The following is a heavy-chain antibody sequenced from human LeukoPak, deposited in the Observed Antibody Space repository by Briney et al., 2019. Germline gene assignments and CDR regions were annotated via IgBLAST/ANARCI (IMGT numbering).Heavy chain of an antibody. J-gene: IGHJ4*02. Sequence: PGGSLRLPCAASGFTFSSYAMSWVRQAPGKGLEWVSAISGSGGSIYYADSVKGRFTISGDNSKNTLYLQMNSLRAEDTAVYYCATVWFGELLHFDYWGQGTLVTVSS. CDR3: ATVWFGELLHFDY. D-gene: IGHD3-10*01. CDR2: ISGSGGSI. CDR1: GFTFSSYA. V-gene: IGHV3-23*01.